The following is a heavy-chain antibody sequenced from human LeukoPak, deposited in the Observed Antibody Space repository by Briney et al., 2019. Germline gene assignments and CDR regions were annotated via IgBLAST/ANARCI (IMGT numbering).Heavy chain of an antibody. CDR1: GFTFSSYS. V-gene: IGHV3-21*01. D-gene: IGHD3-22*01. CDR2: ISSSSSYI. J-gene: IGHJ4*02. Sequence: GGSLRLSCAASGFTFSSYSMNWVRQAPGKGLEWVSSISSSSSYIYYADSVKGRFTISRDNAKNSLYLQMNSLRAEDTAVYYCARGPSGYYSICLDYWGQGTLVTVSS. CDR3: ARGPSGYYSICLDY.